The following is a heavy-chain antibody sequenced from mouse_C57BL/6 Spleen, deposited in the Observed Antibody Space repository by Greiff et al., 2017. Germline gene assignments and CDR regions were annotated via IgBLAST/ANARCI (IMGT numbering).Heavy chain of an antibody. D-gene: IGHD2-4*01. CDR2: IYPRSGNT. J-gene: IGHJ4*01. Sequence: VQLVESGAELARPGASVKLSCKASGYTFTSYGISWVKQRTGQGLEWIGEIYPRSGNTYYNEKFKGKATLTADKSSSTAYMELRSLTSEDSAVYFCARSGDYPYAMDYWGQGTSVTVSS. V-gene: IGHV1-81*01. CDR3: ARSGDYPYAMDY. CDR1: GYTFTSYG.